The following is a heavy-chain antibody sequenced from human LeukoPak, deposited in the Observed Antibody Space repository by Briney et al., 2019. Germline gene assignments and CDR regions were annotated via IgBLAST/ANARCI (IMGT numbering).Heavy chain of an antibody. D-gene: IGHD4-17*01. CDR1: GGTFSSYA. Sequence: ASVKVSCKASGGTFSSYAISWVRQAPGQGLEWMGRIIPIFGTANYSQKFQGRVTITTDESTSTAYMELSSLRSEDTAVYYCARDDLDYGGYVPRNPHLDYWGQGTLVTVSS. J-gene: IGHJ4*02. V-gene: IGHV1-69*05. CDR3: ARDDLDYGGYVPRNPHLDY. CDR2: IIPIFGTA.